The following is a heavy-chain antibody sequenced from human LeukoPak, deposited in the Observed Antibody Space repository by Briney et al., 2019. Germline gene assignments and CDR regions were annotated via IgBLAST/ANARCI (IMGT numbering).Heavy chain of an antibody. CDR1: GFTFSSYG. V-gene: IGHV3-23*01. J-gene: IGHJ4*02. CDR2: ISGSGAST. D-gene: IGHD3-16*01. CDR3: VRGGDYADY. Sequence: GGSLRLSCVTSGFTFSSYGMSWVRQAPGKGLEWVSGISGSGASTYYADSVKGRFTISRDNAKNSLFLQMNSLRAEDTAVYYCVRGGDYADYWGQGTLVTVSS.